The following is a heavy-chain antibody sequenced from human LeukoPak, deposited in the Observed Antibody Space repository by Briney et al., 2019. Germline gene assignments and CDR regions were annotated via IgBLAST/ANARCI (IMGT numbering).Heavy chain of an antibody. Sequence: GRSLRLSCAASGFTFSSYGMHWVRQAPGKGLEWVAVISYDGSNKYYADSVKGRFTISRDNSKNTLYLQMNSLRAEDTAVYYCAKEVGYWGQGTLATVSS. J-gene: IGHJ4*02. CDR2: ISYDGSNK. V-gene: IGHV3-30*18. D-gene: IGHD1-26*01. CDR1: GFTFSSYG. CDR3: AKEVGY.